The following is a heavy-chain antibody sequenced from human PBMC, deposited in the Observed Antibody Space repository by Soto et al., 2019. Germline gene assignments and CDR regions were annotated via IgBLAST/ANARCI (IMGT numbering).Heavy chain of an antibody. D-gene: IGHD1-26*01. CDR3: ARVGEGAWYFDL. J-gene: IGHJ2*01. CDR2: IKTDGSII. Sequence: EVQLVESGGGLVQPGGSLRLSCAASGFSFSSYWMHWVSQAPGKGLVWVSRIKTDGSIITYAASAKGRFTISRDNDKNTLYRQMNTLRSEDTAVYYCARVGEGAWYFDLWSRGTLVTVSS. V-gene: IGHV3-74*01. CDR1: GFSFSSYW.